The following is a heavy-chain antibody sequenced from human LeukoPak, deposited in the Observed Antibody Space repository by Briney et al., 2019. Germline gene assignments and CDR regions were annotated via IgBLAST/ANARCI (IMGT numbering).Heavy chain of an antibody. D-gene: IGHD2-2*01. J-gene: IGHJ4*02. CDR3: SGRSGFSSIY. CDR2: ISPDGGDE. CDR1: GFTFNTHW. Sequence: GGSLRLSCEASGFTFNTHWMNWVRHAPGKGLEWMANISPDGGDEVYVDSVKGLFTISRDNAKNSVYLQMNNLRAEDTAVYYCSGRSGFSSIYWGQGILVTVSS. V-gene: IGHV3-7*01.